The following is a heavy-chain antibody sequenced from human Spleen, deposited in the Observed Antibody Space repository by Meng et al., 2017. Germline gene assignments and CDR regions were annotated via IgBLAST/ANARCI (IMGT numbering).Heavy chain of an antibody. CDR1: GGSISSSTW. CDR3: AGFTLIRGIMPWFDP. V-gene: IGHV4-4*02. CDR2: VYHSGST. D-gene: IGHD3-10*01. Sequence: HLQESGPGRVKPSGTLSLNCAVSGGSISSSTWWTWVRQPPGKGLEWIGEVYHSGSTNYNPSLKSRVTMSVDESNNQFSLKLSSVTAADTAVYYCAGFTLIRGIMPWFDPWGQGTLVTVSS. J-gene: IGHJ5*02.